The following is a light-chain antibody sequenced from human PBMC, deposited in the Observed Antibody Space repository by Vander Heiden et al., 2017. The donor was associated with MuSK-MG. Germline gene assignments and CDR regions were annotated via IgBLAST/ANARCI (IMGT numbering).Light chain of an antibody. CDR2: DAS. Sequence: EIVLTQSPVTLSLSPGERATLSCRASQNINNYLAWYQQKPGQAPRLLIFDASNRATGIKARFSGSGYGTDFILTISSLVPEDFAVYFCQKRSLGHPGEMFGQGTKLEIK. CDR3: QKRSLGHPGEM. V-gene: IGKV3-11*01. CDR1: QNINNY. J-gene: IGKJ1*01.